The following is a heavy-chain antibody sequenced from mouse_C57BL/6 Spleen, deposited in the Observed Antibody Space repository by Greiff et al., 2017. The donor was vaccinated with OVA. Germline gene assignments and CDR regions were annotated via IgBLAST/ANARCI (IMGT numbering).Heavy chain of an antibody. D-gene: IGHD3-2*02. CDR3: ARDSSGYLYFDY. Sequence: VQVVESGAELVRPGASVKLSCKASGYTFTDYYINWVKQRPGQGLEWIARIYPGSGNTYYNEKFKGKATLTAEKSSSTAYMQLSSLTSEDSAVYFCARDSSGYLYFDYWGQGTTLTVSS. J-gene: IGHJ2*01. CDR1: GYTFTDYY. V-gene: IGHV1-76*01. CDR2: IYPGSGNT.